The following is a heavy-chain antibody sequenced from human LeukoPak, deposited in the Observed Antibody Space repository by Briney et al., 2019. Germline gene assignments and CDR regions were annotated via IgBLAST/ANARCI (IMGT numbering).Heavy chain of an antibody. J-gene: IGHJ6*02. CDR2: ISVSGGST. CDR1: GFTFSSYS. V-gene: IGHV3-23*01. CDR3: AKDLWPMVRGVYYYYGMDV. D-gene: IGHD3-10*01. Sequence: GGSLRLSCAASGFTFSSYSMNWVRQAPGKGLEWVSAISVSGGSTYYADSVKGRFTISRDNSKNTLYLQMNSLRAEDTAVYCCAKDLWPMVRGVYYYYGMDVWGQGTTVTVSS.